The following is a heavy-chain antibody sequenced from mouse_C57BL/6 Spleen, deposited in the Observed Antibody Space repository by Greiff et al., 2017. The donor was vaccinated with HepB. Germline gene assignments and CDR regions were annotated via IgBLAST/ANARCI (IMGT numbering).Heavy chain of an antibody. J-gene: IGHJ4*01. CDR1: GYTFTDYY. D-gene: IGHD2-3*01. V-gene: IGHV1-26*01. Sequence: EVQLQQSGPELVKPGASVKISCKASGYTFTDYYMNWVKQSHGKSLEWIGDINPNNGGTSYNQKFKGKATLTVDKSSSTAYMELRSLTSEDSAVYYCARFGLYDERDAMDDWGQGTSVTVSS. CDR2: INPNNGGT. CDR3: ARFGLYDERDAMDD.